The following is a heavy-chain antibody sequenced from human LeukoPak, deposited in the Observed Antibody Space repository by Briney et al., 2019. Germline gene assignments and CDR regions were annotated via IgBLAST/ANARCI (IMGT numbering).Heavy chain of an antibody. V-gene: IGHV3-23*01. Sequence: GASLRLSCAASGFTFSSYAMSWVRQAPGKGLEWVSAISGSGGSTYYADSVKGRFTISRDNSKNTLYLQMNSPRAEDTAVYHCAKEGVSTGTRRGPGDYWGQGTLVTVSS. D-gene: IGHD1-7*01. CDR1: GFTFSSYA. CDR2: ISGSGGST. CDR3: AKEGVSTGTRRGPGDY. J-gene: IGHJ4*02.